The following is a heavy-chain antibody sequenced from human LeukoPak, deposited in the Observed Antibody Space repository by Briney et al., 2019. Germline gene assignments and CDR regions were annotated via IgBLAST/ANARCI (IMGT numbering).Heavy chain of an antibody. J-gene: IGHJ4*02. V-gene: IGHV4-59*08. D-gene: IGHD1-26*01. Sequence: PSETLSLTCTVSGGSISSYYWSWIRQPPGNGLEWIGYIYYSGSTNYNPSLKSRVTISVDTSKNQFSLKLSSVTAADTAVYYCARQSLGVGATYLDYWGQGTLVTVSS. CDR2: IYYSGST. CDR3: ARQSLGVGATYLDY. CDR1: GGSISSYY.